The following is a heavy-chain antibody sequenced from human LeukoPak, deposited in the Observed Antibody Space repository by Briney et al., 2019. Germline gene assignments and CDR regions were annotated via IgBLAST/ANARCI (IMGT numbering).Heavy chain of an antibody. D-gene: IGHD3-22*01. V-gene: IGHV3-30*03. Sequence: PGGSLRLSCAASGFTFSSYWMSWVRQAPGKGLEWVAVISYDGSNKYYADSVKGRFTISRDNSKNTLYLQMNSLRAEDTAVYYCARDPTSYYYDSSWDYWGQGTLVTVSS. CDR3: ARDPTSYYYDSSWDY. J-gene: IGHJ4*02. CDR1: GFTFSSYW. CDR2: ISYDGSNK.